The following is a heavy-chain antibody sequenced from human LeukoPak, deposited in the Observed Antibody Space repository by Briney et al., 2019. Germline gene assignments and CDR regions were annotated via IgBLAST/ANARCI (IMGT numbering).Heavy chain of an antibody. CDR2: IYYSGST. D-gene: IGHD3-9*01. CDR3: ARGWFDWFWDY. V-gene: IGHV4-61*08. J-gene: IGHJ4*02. Sequence: SETLSLTCTVSGGSISSGGYYWSWIRQPPGKGLEWIGYIYYSGSTNYNPSLKSRVTISVDTSKNQFSLKLSSVTAADTAVYYCARGWFDWFWDYWGQGTLVTVSS. CDR1: GGSISSGGYY.